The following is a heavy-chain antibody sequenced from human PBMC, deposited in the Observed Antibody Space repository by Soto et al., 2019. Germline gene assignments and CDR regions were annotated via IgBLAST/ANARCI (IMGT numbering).Heavy chain of an antibody. D-gene: IGHD6-6*01. V-gene: IGHV4-39*01. J-gene: IGHJ6*02. CDR2: IYFTGNA. CDR3: VSLAAQQLVPTSALDV. CDR1: GGSISNSGYF. Sequence: QLQLQESGPGLVKPSETLSLICTVSGGSISNSGYFWGWIRQSPGEGLVWLGKIYFTGNAYYNPSLKSGAAISVDAPKSQFSLSQPCVTAADAAKCYCVSLAAQQLVPTSALDVWGQGRTVIVS.